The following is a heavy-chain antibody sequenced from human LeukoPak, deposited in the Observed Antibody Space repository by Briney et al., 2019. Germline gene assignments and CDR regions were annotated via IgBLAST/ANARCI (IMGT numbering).Heavy chain of an antibody. CDR3: ARDQGDILDY. J-gene: IGHJ4*02. D-gene: IGHD2-21*02. Sequence: PSETLSLTCTVSSGSISSYYWSWIRQPPAKGLEWIGYIYYSGNTNYNPSLKSRVTMSVDTSKNQFSLKLSSVTAADTAVYYCARDQGDILDYWGQGTLVTVSS. CDR1: SGSISSYY. V-gene: IGHV4-59*01. CDR2: IYYSGNT.